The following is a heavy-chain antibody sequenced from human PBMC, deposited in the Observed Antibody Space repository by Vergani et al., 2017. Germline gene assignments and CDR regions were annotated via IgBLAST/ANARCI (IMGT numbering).Heavy chain of an antibody. CDR2: IYPGDSDT. D-gene: IGHD3-22*01. CDR3: ARRQYYDSSGYYYAD. Sequence: EVQLVQSGAEVKKPGESLTISCKGSGYSFTSYWIGWARQMPGKGLEWMGIIYPGDSDTRYSPSFQGRVTISADKSISTAYLQWSSLKASDTAMYYCARRQYYDSSGYYYADWGQGTLVTVSS. V-gene: IGHV5-51*01. CDR1: GYSFTSYW. J-gene: IGHJ4*02.